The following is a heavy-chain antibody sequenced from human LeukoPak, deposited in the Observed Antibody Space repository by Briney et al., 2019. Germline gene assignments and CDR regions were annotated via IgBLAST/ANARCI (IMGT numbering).Heavy chain of an antibody. V-gene: IGHV3-21*01. CDR2: ISSSSSYI. J-gene: IGHJ5*02. CDR3: AKVRTAKTYYGSGSA. Sequence: GGSLRLSCAASGFTFSSYSMNWVRQAPGKGLEWVSSISSSSSYIYYADSVKGRFTISRDNSKNTLYLQMNSLRAEDTAVYYCAKVRTAKTYYGSGSAWGQGTLVTVSS. CDR1: GFTFSSYS. D-gene: IGHD3-10*01.